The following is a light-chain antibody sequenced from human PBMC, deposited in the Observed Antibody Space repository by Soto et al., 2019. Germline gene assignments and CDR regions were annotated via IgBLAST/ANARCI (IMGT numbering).Light chain of an antibody. V-gene: IGLV2-14*03. CDR2: DVS. CDR1: SSDVGGYNY. Sequence: QSVLTQPASVSGSPGQSITISCTGTSSDVGGYNYVSWYQHHPGKAPKLIIYDVSNRPSGVSNRFSGSKSDNTASLTISGLQPEDEADYYCSSYTTSNTRQIVFGTGTKVTVL. CDR3: SSYTTSNTRQIV. J-gene: IGLJ1*01.